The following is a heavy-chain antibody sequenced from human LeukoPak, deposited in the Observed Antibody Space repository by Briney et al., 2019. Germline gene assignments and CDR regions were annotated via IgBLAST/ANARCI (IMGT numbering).Heavy chain of an antibody. V-gene: IGHV4-59*08. CDR1: GGSISSYY. CDR2: IYYSGST. D-gene: IGHD6-13*01. CDR3: AGHASSSWYRDAFDI. J-gene: IGHJ3*02. Sequence: SETLSLTCTVSGGSISSYYWSWIRQPPGKGLEWIGYIYYSGSTNYNPSLKSRVTISVDTSKNQFSLKLSSVTAADTAVYYCAGHASSSWYRDAFDIWGQGTMVTVSS.